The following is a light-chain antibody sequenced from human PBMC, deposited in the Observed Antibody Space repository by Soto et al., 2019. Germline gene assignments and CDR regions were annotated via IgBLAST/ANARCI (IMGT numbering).Light chain of an antibody. CDR2: EVT. CDR1: ICNIVSKT. Sequence: SVLTQPPSASGTPGQGVTISCSGSICNIVSKTVSWYQQHPGKVPKLIIYEVTNRPSGVSNRFSGSKSGTSASLAISGLQSEDEADYYCAAWDDSLNGYVFGTGTKVTVI. V-gene: IGLV1-44*01. CDR3: AAWDDSLNGYV. J-gene: IGLJ1*01.